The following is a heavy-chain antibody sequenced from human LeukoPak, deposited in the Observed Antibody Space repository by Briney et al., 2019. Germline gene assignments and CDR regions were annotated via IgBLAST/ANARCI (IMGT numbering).Heavy chain of an antibody. Sequence: GGSLRLSCAASGFTFNSYGMHWVRQAPGKGLEWVAVIWYDGSNKYYADSVKGRFTISRDNSKNTLYLQMNSLRAEDTALYYCARGSGNHYTRFDYWGQGTLVTVSS. CDR1: GFTFNSYG. CDR3: ARGSGNHYTRFDY. CDR2: IWYDGSNK. V-gene: IGHV3-33*01. D-gene: IGHD3-10*01. J-gene: IGHJ4*02.